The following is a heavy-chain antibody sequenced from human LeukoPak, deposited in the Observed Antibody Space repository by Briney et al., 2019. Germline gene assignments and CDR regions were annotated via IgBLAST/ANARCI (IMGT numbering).Heavy chain of an antibody. CDR1: GGSISSYY. CDR2: IYTSGST. V-gene: IGHV4-4*07. CDR3: ARDQCTNGVCYMGLENWFDP. D-gene: IGHD2-8*01. Sequence: PSETLSLTCTVSGGSISSYYWSWIRQPAGKGLEWIGRIYTSGSTYYNPSLKSRVTMSVDTSKNQFSLKLSSVTAADTAVYYCARDQCTNGVCYMGLENWFDPWGQGTLVTVSS. J-gene: IGHJ5*02.